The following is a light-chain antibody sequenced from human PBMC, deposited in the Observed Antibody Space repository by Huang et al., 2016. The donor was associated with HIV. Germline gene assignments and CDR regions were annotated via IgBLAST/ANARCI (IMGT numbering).Light chain of an antibody. CDR3: QQYYSSPVT. CDR1: HSVLYRSNNKNY. Sequence: DIVMTQSPDSLAVSLGERATVYCKSSHSVLYRSNNKNYLAWYQQKPGQPPRLLIYWASSRESGVPDRFSGSGSGTDFTLTISSLQAEDVAVYYCQQYYSSPVTFGGGTKVEIK. J-gene: IGKJ4*01. CDR2: WAS. V-gene: IGKV4-1*01.